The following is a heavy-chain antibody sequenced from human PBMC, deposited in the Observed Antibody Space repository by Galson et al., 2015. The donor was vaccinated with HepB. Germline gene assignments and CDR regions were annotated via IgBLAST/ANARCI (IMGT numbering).Heavy chain of an antibody. CDR1: GFVFSAYS. J-gene: IGHJ4*02. Sequence: SLRLSCAASGFVFSAYSMTWVRQAPGKGLEWVSYIYRNGLTIYYADSVKGRFTISRDNAKNSLYLQMNSLRAEDTAVYYCARDSGITGADDYWGQGTLVTVPS. D-gene: IGHD1-14*01. V-gene: IGHV3-48*01. CDR3: ARDSGITGADDY. CDR2: IYRNGLTI.